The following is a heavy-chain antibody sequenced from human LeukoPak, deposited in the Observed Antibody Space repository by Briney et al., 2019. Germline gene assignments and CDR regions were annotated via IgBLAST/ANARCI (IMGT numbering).Heavy chain of an antibody. Sequence: GGSLRLSCAASGFTLGIYAMSWVRQAPGKGLEWVSGISNTGLTTYYIDSVKGRFTISRDNAKNTLYLQMNSLRAEDTAVYYCARERRGDSFDYWGQGTLVTVSS. J-gene: IGHJ4*02. V-gene: IGHV3-23*01. CDR2: ISNTGLTT. CDR3: ARERRGDSFDY. D-gene: IGHD3-10*01. CDR1: GFTLGIYA.